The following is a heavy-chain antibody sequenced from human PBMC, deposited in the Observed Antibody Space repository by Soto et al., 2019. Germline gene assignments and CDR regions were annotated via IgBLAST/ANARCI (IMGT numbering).Heavy chain of an antibody. Sequence: QVQLVESGGGVVQPGRSLRLSCAASGFTFSSYGMHWVRQAPGKGLEWVAVISYDGSNKYYADSVKGRFTISRDNSKNTRYLQMNSLRAEDTAVYYCAKDDYGGAFDIWGQGTMVTVSS. CDR2: ISYDGSNK. V-gene: IGHV3-30*18. D-gene: IGHD4-17*01. J-gene: IGHJ3*02. CDR1: GFTFSSYG. CDR3: AKDDYGGAFDI.